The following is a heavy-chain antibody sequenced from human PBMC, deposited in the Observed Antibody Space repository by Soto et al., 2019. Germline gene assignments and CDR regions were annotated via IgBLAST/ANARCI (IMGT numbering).Heavy chain of an antibody. Sequence: ASVKVSCKASGGTFSSYAISWVRQAPGQGLEWMGGIIPIFGTANYAQKFQGRVTITADKSTSTAYMELSSLRSEDTAVYYCARDLKFWGSYRHDAFDIWGQGTMV. CDR1: GGTFSSYA. J-gene: IGHJ3*02. CDR3: ARDLKFWGSYRHDAFDI. V-gene: IGHV1-69*06. CDR2: IIPIFGTA. D-gene: IGHD3-16*02.